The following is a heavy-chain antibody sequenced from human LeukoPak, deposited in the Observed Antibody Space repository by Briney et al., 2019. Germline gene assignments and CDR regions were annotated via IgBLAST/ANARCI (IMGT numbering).Heavy chain of an antibody. CDR2: ISYDGSNK. V-gene: IGHV3-30*04. CDR3: ARVRPSVAGIQYYFDY. Sequence: PGGSLRLSCAASGFTFSSYAMHWVRQAPGKGLEWVAVISYDGSNKYYADSVKGRFTISRDNSKNTLYLQMNSLRAEDTAVYYCARVRPSVAGIQYYFDYWGQGTLVTVSS. J-gene: IGHJ4*02. D-gene: IGHD6-19*01. CDR1: GFTFSSYA.